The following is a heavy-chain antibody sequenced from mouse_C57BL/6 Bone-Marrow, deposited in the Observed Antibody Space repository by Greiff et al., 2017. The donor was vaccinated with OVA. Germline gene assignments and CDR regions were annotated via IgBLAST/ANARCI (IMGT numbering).Heavy chain of an antibody. D-gene: IGHD2-5*01. J-gene: IGHJ3*01. Sequence: LVESGPELVKPGAPVKISCKASGYAFSSSWMNWVKQRPGKGLEWIGRIYPGDGDTNYNGKFKGKATLTADKSSSTAYMQLSSLTSEDSAVYFGAREGYYSNSSWCAYWGQGTLVTVSA. V-gene: IGHV1-82*01. CDR2: IYPGDGDT. CDR3: AREGYYSNSSWCAY. CDR1: GYAFSSSW.